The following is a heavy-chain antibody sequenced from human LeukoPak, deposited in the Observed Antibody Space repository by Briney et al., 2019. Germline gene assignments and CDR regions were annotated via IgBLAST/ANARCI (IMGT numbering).Heavy chain of an antibody. CDR2: INPSAVST. Sequence: ASVKVSCKASGYTFTTYFMHWLRQAPGQGLEWMGIINPSAVSTSYAQKFLGRVTMTRDTSTSTVYMELSSLRSEDTAVYYCARGVGTYQTYCDYWGQGTLVTVSS. J-gene: IGHJ4*02. CDR1: GYTFTTYF. D-gene: IGHD1-14*01. CDR3: ARGVGTYQTYCDY. V-gene: IGHV1-46*01.